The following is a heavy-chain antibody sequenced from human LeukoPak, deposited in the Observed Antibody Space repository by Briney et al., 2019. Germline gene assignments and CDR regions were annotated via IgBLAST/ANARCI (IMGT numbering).Heavy chain of an antibody. CDR3: ARTLGPFDY. J-gene: IGHJ4*02. Sequence: AGGSLRLSCAASGFTFSSYSMNWVRQAPGKGLEWVSYISSSSSTIYYADSVKGRFTISRDNAKNSLYLRMNSLRAEDTAVYYCARTLGPFDYWGQGTLVTVSS. CDR1: GFTFSSYS. D-gene: IGHD3-10*01. V-gene: IGHV3-48*01. CDR2: ISSSSSTI.